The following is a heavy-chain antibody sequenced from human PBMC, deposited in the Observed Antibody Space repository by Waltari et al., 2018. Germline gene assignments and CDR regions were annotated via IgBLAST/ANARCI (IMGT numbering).Heavy chain of an antibody. CDR2: GDPSDSFR. CDR3: VRHRTTYPLEIDY. J-gene: IGHJ4*02. D-gene: IGHD2-2*01. Sequence: DVQLLQSGAEVKKPEESLRISCEGSGYSFPSPWISWVRQMPGKGLEWVGRGDPSDSFRNYGPAFEGHVTISVDQSLRTAYLQWDSLKASDTAIYYCVRHRTTYPLEIDYWGQGTLVTVSS. CDR1: GYSFPSPW. V-gene: IGHV5-10-1*01.